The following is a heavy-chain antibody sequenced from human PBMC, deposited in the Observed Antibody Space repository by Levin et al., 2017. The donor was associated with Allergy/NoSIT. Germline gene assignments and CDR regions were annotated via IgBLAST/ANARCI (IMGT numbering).Heavy chain of an antibody. V-gene: IGHV1-69*13. CDR1: GGTFSSYA. J-gene: IGHJ4*02. CDR2: IIPIFGTA. CDR3: ARAEHATGIAAAGAY. D-gene: IGHD6-13*01. Sequence: SVKVSCKASGGTFSSYAISWVRQAPGQGLEWMGGIIPIFGTANYAQKFQGRVTITADESTSTAYMELSSLRSEDTAVYYCARAEHATGIAAAGAYWGQGTLVTVSS.